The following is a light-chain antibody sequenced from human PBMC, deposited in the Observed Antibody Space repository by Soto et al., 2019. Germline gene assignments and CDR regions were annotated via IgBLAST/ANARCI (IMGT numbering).Light chain of an antibody. CDR1: QSVSTY. Sequence: DIVLTQSPATLSLSPGERATLSCWASQSVSTYLAWYQQKPGQAPRLLIYDASSRATGIPARFSGSGSGTDFTLTINRVEPEFFAVYYCQQRSNWITFGQGTRLEIK. J-gene: IGKJ5*01. CDR2: DAS. CDR3: QQRSNWIT. V-gene: IGKV3-11*01.